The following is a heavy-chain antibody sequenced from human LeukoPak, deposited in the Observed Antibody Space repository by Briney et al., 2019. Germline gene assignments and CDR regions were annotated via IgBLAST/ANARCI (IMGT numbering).Heavy chain of an antibody. CDR1: GFTFSTSG. V-gene: IGHV3-33*06. Sequence: GGSLRLSCAASGFTFSTSGMHWVRQAPGKGLEWVAVIWYDGSYKYYADSVKGRFTISRDNSKDTLYLQMNSLRDEATAVYYCAKDSAGGLGTNFDYWGQGTLVTVSS. D-gene: IGHD7-27*01. J-gene: IGHJ4*02. CDR3: AKDSAGGLGTNFDY. CDR2: IWYDGSYK.